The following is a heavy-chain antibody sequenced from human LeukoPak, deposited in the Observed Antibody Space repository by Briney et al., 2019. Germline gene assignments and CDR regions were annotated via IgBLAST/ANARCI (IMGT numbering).Heavy chain of an antibody. Sequence: PSETLSLTCTVSGGSISSYYWSWIRQPPGKGLEWIGYIYYSGSTNYNPSLKSRVTISVDTSKNQFSLKLSSVTAADTAVYYCARGGQQHLGMFDYWGQGTLVIVSS. J-gene: IGHJ4*02. D-gene: IGHD1-26*01. CDR1: GGSISSYY. V-gene: IGHV4-59*01. CDR3: ARGGQQHLGMFDY. CDR2: IYYSGST.